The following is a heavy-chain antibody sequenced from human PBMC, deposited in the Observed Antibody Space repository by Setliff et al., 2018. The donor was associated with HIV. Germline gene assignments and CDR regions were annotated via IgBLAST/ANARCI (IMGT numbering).Heavy chain of an antibody. CDR1: GGPLSGHY. V-gene: IGHV4-34*01. CDR3: ARVRLELRQYWFDS. J-gene: IGHJ5*01. Sequence: SETLSLTCAVYGGPLSGHYWSWIRQPPGQGLEWIGETSHSGKTNYNPSLKSRVTISVDTSKNQFSLKLTSVTAADTAVYYCARVRLELRQYWFDSWGQGSPVTVSS. D-gene: IGHD1-7*01. CDR2: TSHSGKT.